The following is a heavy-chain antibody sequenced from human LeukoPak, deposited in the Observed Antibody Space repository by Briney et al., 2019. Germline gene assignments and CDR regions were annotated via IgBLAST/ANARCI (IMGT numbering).Heavy chain of an antibody. CDR2: IGIGDDT. CDR1: GFTFRDYD. V-gene: IGHV3-13*01. D-gene: IGHD5/OR15-5a*01. J-gene: IGHJ3*02. Sequence: GGSLRLSCAASGFTFRDYDMHWVRQAPGRGLEWVSAIGIGDDTHYPDSVKGRFTISRENAKNSLYLQISSLRDGDTAMYYCVRGGIRVSGIDAFDIWGQGTMVTVSS. CDR3: VRGGIRVSGIDAFDI.